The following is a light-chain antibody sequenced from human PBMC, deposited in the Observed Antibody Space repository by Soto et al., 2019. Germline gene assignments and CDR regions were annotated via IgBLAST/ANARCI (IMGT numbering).Light chain of an antibody. Sequence: DIVMTQSPDSLAVSLGEGATINCKSSQGVLYSSNNKNYLAWYQQKPGKAPKLLIYKASSLESGVPSRFSGSGSGTEFTLTISSLQPDDFATYYCLQYETYWTFGQGTKVDI. CDR2: KAS. J-gene: IGKJ1*01. CDR3: LQYETYWT. CDR1: QGVLYSSNNKNY. V-gene: IGKV4-1*01.